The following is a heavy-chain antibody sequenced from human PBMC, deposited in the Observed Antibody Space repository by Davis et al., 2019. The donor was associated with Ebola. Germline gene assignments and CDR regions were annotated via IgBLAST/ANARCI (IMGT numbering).Heavy chain of an antibody. CDR1: GGSISSSSYY. J-gene: IGHJ6*02. CDR3: ARDTFSSSWIHYYYYGMDV. Sequence: SETLSLTCTVSGGSISSSSYYWGWIRQPPGKGLEWIGSIYYSGSTYYNPSLKSRVTISVDTSKNQFSLKLSSVTAADTAVYYCARDTFSSSWIHYYYYGMDVWGQGTTVTVSS. V-gene: IGHV4-39*07. CDR2: IYYSGST. D-gene: IGHD6-13*01.